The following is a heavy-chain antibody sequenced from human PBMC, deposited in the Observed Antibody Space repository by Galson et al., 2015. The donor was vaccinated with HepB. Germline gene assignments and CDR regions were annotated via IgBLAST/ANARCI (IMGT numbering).Heavy chain of an antibody. Sequence: SLRLSCAASGFTFSSYGMHWVRQAPGKGLEWVAVISYDGSNKYYADSVKGRFTISRDNSKNTLYLQMNSLRAEDTAVYYCARDRYDSRGNWFDPWGRGTLVTVSS. V-gene: IGHV3-30*03. D-gene: IGHD3-22*01. J-gene: IGHJ5*02. CDR2: ISYDGSNK. CDR3: ARDRYDSRGNWFDP. CDR1: GFTFSSYG.